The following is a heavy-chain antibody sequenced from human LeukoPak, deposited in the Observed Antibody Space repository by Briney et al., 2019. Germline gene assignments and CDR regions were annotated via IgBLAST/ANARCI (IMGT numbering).Heavy chain of an antibody. V-gene: IGHV4-30-4*08. D-gene: IGHD3-22*01. CDR2: IYYSGST. CDR1: GGSISSGDYY. CDR3: ARISVVTQGVFDY. J-gene: IGHJ4*02. Sequence: PSQTLSLTCTVSGGSISSGDYYWGWIRQPPGKGLEWIGYIYYSGSTYYNPSLKSRVTISVDTSKNQFSLKLSSGTAADTAVYYCARISVVTQGVFDYWGQGTLVTVSS.